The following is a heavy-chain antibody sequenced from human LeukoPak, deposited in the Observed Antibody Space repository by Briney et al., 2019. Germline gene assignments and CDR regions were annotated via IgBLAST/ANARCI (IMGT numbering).Heavy chain of an antibody. CDR3: AKIAVGQLLREAGIEYFQH. Sequence: GGSLRLSRAASGFTFSSYAMSWVRQAPGKGLEWVSVMSGSGGSTYYADSVKGRFTISRDNSKNTLHLQMNSLRAEDTAVYYCAKIAVGQLLREAGIEYFQHWGQGTLVTVSS. V-gene: IGHV3-23*01. CDR2: MSGSGGST. D-gene: IGHD2-2*01. J-gene: IGHJ1*01. CDR1: GFTFSSYA.